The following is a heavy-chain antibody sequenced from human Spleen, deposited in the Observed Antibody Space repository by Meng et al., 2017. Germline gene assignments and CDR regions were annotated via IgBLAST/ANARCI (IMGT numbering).Heavy chain of an antibody. D-gene: IGHD2-8*02. V-gene: IGHV3-7*01. CDR3: ARYSTGPSRIDV. J-gene: IGHJ6*02. CDR1: GFTFGNYW. Sequence: GGSLRLSCAASGFTFGNYWMTWVRQAPGKGLEWVANMKQDGSVKNYVDSVKGRFTISRDNAKDSLYLQMDSLRAEDTAVYYCARYSTGPSRIDVWGQGTTVTVSS. CDR2: MKQDGSVK.